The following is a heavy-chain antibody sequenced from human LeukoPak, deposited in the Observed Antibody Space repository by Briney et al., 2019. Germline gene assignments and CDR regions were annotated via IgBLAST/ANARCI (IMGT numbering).Heavy chain of an antibody. CDR1: GFTFSDYD. CDR3: ARTRDLTGTEFDY. D-gene: IGHD4-17*01. V-gene: IGHV3-11*03. Sequence: GSSLRLSCAASGFTFSDYDMSWIRQAPGKGLEWVSYISSSSSYTNYADSVKGRFTISRDNAKNSLYLQMNSLRAEDTAVYYCARTRDLTGTEFDYWGEGTLVTVSS. J-gene: IGHJ4*02. CDR2: ISSSSSYT.